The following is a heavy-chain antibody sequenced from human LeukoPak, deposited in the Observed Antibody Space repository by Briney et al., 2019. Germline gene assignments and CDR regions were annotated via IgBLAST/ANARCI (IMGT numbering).Heavy chain of an antibody. V-gene: IGHV1-3*01. Sequence: GASVKVSCKASGYTFTSYAIHWVRQAPVQRLEWMGWISAGNGNTKYSQNFQGRVTFISNTSATTAFMELSSLRSEDAAVYYCARGTLVRYFDWLSEVSAYYYYGMDVWGQGTTVTVSS. CDR3: ARGTLVRYFDWLSEVSAYYYYGMDV. J-gene: IGHJ6*02. CDR1: GYTFTSYA. CDR2: ISAGNGNT. D-gene: IGHD3-9*01.